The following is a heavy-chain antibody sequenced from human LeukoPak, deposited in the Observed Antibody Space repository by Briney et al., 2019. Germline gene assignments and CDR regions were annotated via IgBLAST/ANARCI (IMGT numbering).Heavy chain of an antibody. CDR1: GGTFSSYA. CDR2: IIPIFGTA. D-gene: IGHD3/OR15-3a*01. CDR3: ARDLAPRGQRADY. V-gene: IGHV1-69*13. Sequence: SVKVSCKASGGTFSSYAISWVRQAPGQGLEWMGGIIPIFGTANYAQKFQGRVTITADESTSTAYMELSSLRSEDTAMYYCARDLAPRGQRADYWGQGTLVTVSS. J-gene: IGHJ4*02.